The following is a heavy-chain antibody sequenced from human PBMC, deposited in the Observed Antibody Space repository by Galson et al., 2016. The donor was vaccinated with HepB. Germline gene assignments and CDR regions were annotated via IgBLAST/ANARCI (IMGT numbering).Heavy chain of an antibody. CDR3: AKRHEYCPPVGCSVDS. D-gene: IGHD2/OR15-2a*01. CDR1: GFTFNKYG. Sequence: SLRLSCAASGFTFNKYGMHWVRQAPGKGLEWVAADSMDGRRKFYADSVKGRFTISRDNPNNMLFLQMSSLRVDDTAVYYCAKRHEYCPPVGCSVDSWGQGTLVSVSS. V-gene: IGHV3-30*18. J-gene: IGHJ4*02. CDR2: DSMDGRRK.